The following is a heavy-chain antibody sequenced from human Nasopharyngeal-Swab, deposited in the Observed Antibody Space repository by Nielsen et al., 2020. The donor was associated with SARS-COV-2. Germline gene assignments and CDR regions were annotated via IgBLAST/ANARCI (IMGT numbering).Heavy chain of an antibody. Sequence: GGPLRLSCAASGLTFSSYGMNWVRQAPGKGLEWVALIWYDGSNKYYADSVKGRFTISRDNSKNTLYLQINSLRAEDTAVYYCARGNDFRSGYHPYYYDYWGQGTVVTVSS. V-gene: IGHV3-33*01. D-gene: IGHD3-3*01. CDR1: GLTFSSYG. CDR2: IWYDGSNK. J-gene: IGHJ4*02. CDR3: ARGNDFRSGYHPYYYDY.